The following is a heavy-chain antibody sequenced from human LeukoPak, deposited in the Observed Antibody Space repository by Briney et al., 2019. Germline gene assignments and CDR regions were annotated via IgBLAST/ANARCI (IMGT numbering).Heavy chain of an antibody. Sequence: GGSLRLSCAASGFTFDDYAMHWVRQAPGKGLEWVSGISWNSGSIGYADSVKGRFTISRDNAKNSLYLQMNSLRAEDTALYYCAKDILGEPNAFDIWGQGTTVTVSS. CDR2: ISWNSGSI. J-gene: IGHJ3*02. V-gene: IGHV3-9*01. CDR3: AKDILGEPNAFDI. D-gene: IGHD1-26*01. CDR1: GFTFDDYA.